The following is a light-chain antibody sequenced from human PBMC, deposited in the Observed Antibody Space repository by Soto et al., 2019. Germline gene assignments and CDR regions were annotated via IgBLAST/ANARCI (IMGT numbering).Light chain of an antibody. J-gene: IGKJ1*01. Sequence: EIELTQSPGTLSLSPGERATLSCRASQSVSSSYLAWYQQKPGQAPSLLIYGASSRATGIPDRFSGSGSGTDFTLPISKLEPEDCAVYYCQQYGSSPWTFGQGTKVEIK. CDR3: QQYGSSPWT. V-gene: IGKV3-20*01. CDR2: GAS. CDR1: QSVSSSY.